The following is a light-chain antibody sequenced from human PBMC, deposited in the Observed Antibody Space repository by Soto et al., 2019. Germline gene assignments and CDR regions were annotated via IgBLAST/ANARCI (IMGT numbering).Light chain of an antibody. CDR1: ETISYW. CDR2: KAS. V-gene: IGKV1-5*03. J-gene: IGKJ4*01. Sequence: DIRMTQSPSTLSASVGDRVTLTCRASETISYWLAWLQLKPGKAPKVLIYKASTLGSGVPSRFSGSGSGTEFTLTITSLQPDDFATYYCQHYNSYPLTFGGGTKVEIK. CDR3: QHYNSYPLT.